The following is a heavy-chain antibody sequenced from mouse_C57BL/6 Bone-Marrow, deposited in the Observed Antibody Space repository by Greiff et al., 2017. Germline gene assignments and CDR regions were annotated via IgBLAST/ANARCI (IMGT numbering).Heavy chain of an antibody. V-gene: IGHV1-76*01. D-gene: IGHD1-1*01. Sequence: QVQLQQSGAELVRPGASVKLSCKASGYTFTDYYINWVKQRPGQGLEWIARIYPGSGNTYYNEKFKGKATLTAEKASSTAYMQLSSLTSDDSAVDFCARGGYYYGSSFHYYAMDYWGQGTSVTVSS. J-gene: IGHJ4*01. CDR3: ARGGYYYGSSFHYYAMDY. CDR2: IYPGSGNT. CDR1: GYTFTDYY.